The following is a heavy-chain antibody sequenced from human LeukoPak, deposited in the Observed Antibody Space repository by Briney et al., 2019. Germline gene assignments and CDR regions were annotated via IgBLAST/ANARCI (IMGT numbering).Heavy chain of an antibody. V-gene: IGHV4-39*01. D-gene: IGHD3-3*01. Sequence: SETLSLTCTVSGGSISSSSYYWGWIRQPPGKGLEWIGIIYYSGSTYYNPSLKSRVTISVDTSKNQFSLKLSSVTAADTAVYYCARRVTIFGVDRAYYYMDVWGKGTTVTVSS. CDR2: IYYSGST. CDR1: GGSISSSSYY. J-gene: IGHJ6*03. CDR3: ARRVTIFGVDRAYYYMDV.